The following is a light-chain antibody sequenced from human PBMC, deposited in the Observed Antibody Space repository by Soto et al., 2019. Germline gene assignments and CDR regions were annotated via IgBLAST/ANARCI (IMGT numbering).Light chain of an antibody. CDR2: DVS. J-gene: IGKJ1*01. CDR1: QSVTTY. V-gene: IGKV3-11*01. CDR3: QQRSNWPWT. Sequence: EILFTQSPDTLSSSPGERATLSCRASQSVTTYLAWYQQKPGQAPRLLIYDVSNRATGIPARFSGSGSGTDFTLTISSLEPEDVAIYYCQQRSNWPWTFGQGTKVDIK.